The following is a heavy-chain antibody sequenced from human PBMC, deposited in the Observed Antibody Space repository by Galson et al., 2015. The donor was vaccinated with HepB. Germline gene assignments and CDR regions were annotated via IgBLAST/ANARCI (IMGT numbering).Heavy chain of an antibody. D-gene: IGHD3-16*02. Sequence: ETLSLTCTVAGGSISSSSYYWGWIRQPPGKGLEWIGTIHYSGSTNHNSPLKSRVAISVDTSKNQFSLKLSSVTAADTAVYYCARRRGYRYGYFDYWGQGTLVTVSS. J-gene: IGHJ4*02. CDR3: ARRRGYRYGYFDY. CDR1: GGSISSSSYY. CDR2: IHYSGST. V-gene: IGHV4-39*01.